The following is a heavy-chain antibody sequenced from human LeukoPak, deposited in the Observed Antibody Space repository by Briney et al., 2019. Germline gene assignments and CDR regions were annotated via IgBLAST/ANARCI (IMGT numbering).Heavy chain of an antibody. CDR1: GYTFTSYY. Sequence: ASVKVSCKASGYTFTSYYMHWVRQAPGQGLEWMGIINPSGGSTSYAQKFQGRVTMTRDTSISTAYMELSRLRSDDTAVYYCARGSDSSGLDYWGQGTLVTVSS. V-gene: IGHV1-46*01. D-gene: IGHD6-19*01. J-gene: IGHJ4*02. CDR2: INPSGGST. CDR3: ARGSDSSGLDY.